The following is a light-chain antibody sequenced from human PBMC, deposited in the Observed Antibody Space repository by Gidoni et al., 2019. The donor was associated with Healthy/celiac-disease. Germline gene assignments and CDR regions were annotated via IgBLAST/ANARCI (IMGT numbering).Light chain of an antibody. CDR3: QQYNNWPIT. J-gene: IGKJ5*01. V-gene: IGKV3-15*01. Sequence: VMTQSPATLSVSPGERATLSCRASQSVSSNLAWYQQKPGQAPRLLIYGASTRATGIPARFSGSGSGTEFTLTISSLQSEDFAVYYCQQYNNWPITFXQXTRLEIK. CDR1: QSVSSN. CDR2: GAS.